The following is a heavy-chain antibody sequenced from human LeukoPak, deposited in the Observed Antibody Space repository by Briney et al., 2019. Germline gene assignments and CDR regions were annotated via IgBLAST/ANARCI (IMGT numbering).Heavy chain of an antibody. Sequence: GGSLRLSCAASGFTFSSYGMHWVRQAPGKGLEWVAVIWYDGSNKYYADSVKGRFAISRDNSKNTLYLQMNSLRAEDTAVYYCARAEGYYDSSGNDAFDIWGQGTMVTVSS. V-gene: IGHV3-33*01. CDR1: GFTFSSYG. J-gene: IGHJ3*02. D-gene: IGHD3-22*01. CDR3: ARAEGYYDSSGNDAFDI. CDR2: IWYDGSNK.